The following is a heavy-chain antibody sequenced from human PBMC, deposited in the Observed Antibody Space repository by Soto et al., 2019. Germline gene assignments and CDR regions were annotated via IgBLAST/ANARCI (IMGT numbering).Heavy chain of an antibody. Sequence: QVQLVQSGAEVKKPGSSVKVSCKASGGTFSSYAISWVRQAPGQGLEWMGGIIPIFGTANYAQKFQGRVTIPADESRSTAYMELSSLRSEDTAVYYCARGYNRNDGLRYYYYGMDFWGQGTTVTVSS. CDR1: GGTFSSYA. V-gene: IGHV1-69*01. J-gene: IGHJ6*02. D-gene: IGHD1-1*01. CDR2: IIPIFGTA. CDR3: ARGYNRNDGLRYYYYGMDF.